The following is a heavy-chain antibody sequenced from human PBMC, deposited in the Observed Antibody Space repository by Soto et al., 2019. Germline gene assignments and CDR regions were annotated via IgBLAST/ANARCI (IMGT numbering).Heavy chain of an antibody. J-gene: IGHJ3*02. V-gene: IGHV4-34*01. CDR1: VGSFSGYY. CDR2: INHSGST. D-gene: IGHD6-13*01. Sequence: SETLSLTCAFYVGSFSGYYWSCIRQAPGKGLEWIGEINHSGSTNYNPSLKSRVTISVDTSKNQFSLKLSSVTAADTAVYYCASETSQKLGYDAFDIWGQGTMVTVSS. CDR3: ASETSQKLGYDAFDI.